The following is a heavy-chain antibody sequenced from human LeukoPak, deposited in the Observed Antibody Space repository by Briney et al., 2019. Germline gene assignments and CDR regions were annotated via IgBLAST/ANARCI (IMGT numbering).Heavy chain of an antibody. V-gene: IGHV3-23*01. J-gene: IGHJ4*02. CDR3: AKGAVDILTGYYSDY. Sequence: GALRLSCAASGFTFSSYAMSWVRQAPGKRLGWVSAISGSGGSTYYADSVKGRFTISRDNSKNTLYLQMNSLRAEDTAVYYCAKGAVDILTGYYSDYWGQGTLVTVSS. CDR2: ISGSGGST. CDR1: GFTFSSYA. D-gene: IGHD3-9*01.